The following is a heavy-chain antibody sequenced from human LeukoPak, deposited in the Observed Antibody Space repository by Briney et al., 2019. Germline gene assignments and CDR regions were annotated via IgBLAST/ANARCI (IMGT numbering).Heavy chain of an antibody. CDR1: GFTFDDYA. J-gene: IGHJ6*03. D-gene: IGHD2/OR15-2a*01. CDR2: ITWDGGST. Sequence: GGSLRLSCAASGFTFDDYAMHWVRQASGKGLEWVSHITWDGGSTHYADSVEGRFTISRDNRENSLYLQMNSLRPEDTALYYCAKGRAARGRGNYFYMDVWGKGTTVTVSS. CDR3: AKGRAARGRGNYFYMDV. V-gene: IGHV3-43D*03.